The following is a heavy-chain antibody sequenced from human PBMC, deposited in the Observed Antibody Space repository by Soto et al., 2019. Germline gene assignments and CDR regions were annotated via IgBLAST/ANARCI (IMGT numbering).Heavy chain of an antibody. Sequence: EAQSVIAHVSGDSMTKYYWSRIRQPAGKGLEWIGRVYTSGSTNYNTSLKSRVTMSIDTSNNHLSLNLKSVTAADTAVYYCARTVGAAYYFDFWGQGALVTV. CDR2: VYTSGST. CDR3: ARTVGAAYYFDF. CDR1: GDSMTKYY. J-gene: IGHJ4*02. V-gene: IGHV4-4*07. D-gene: IGHD1-26*01.